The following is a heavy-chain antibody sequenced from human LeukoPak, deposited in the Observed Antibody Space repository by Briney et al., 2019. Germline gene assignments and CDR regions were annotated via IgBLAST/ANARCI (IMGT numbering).Heavy chain of an antibody. CDR2: IYTGGST. CDR3: ARDLRPLRFLEWSAFDI. CDR1: GGSISSGSYY. Sequence: SETLSLTCTVSGGSISSGSYYWSWIRQPPGKGLEWIGRIYTGGSTNYNPSLKSRVTISVDTSKNQFSLKLNSVTAADTAVYYCARDLRPLRFLEWSAFDIWGQGTMVTVSS. V-gene: IGHV4-61*02. J-gene: IGHJ3*02. D-gene: IGHD3-3*01.